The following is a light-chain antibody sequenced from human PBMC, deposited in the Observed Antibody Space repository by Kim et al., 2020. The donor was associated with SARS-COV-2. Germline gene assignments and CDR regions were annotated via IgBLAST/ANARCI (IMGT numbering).Light chain of an antibody. V-gene: IGKV1-39*01. CDR3: QQSYSAPLS. CDR2: AAT. CDR1: YFISNF. J-gene: IGKJ2*03. Sequence: SVGDTVTITCRASYFISNFLNWYQQKPGKAPNLLIDAATNLQSEVPSRFRGSRSGTDFTLILSSLQPEDFGTYYCQQSYSAPLSFGQGTKVDIK.